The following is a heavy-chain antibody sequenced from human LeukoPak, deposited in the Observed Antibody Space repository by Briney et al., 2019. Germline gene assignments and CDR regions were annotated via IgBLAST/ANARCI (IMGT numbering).Heavy chain of an antibody. V-gene: IGHV3-48*03. D-gene: IGHD5-18*01. CDR1: GFTFSSYE. CDR2: ISSSGSTI. CDR3: ARVGTTAMASP. Sequence: GGSLRLSCAASGFTFSSYEMNWVRQAPGKGLEWVSYISSSGSTIYYADSVKGRFTISRDNAKNSLYLQMNSLRAEDTAVYYCARVGTTAMASPWGQGTLVTVSS. J-gene: IGHJ5*02.